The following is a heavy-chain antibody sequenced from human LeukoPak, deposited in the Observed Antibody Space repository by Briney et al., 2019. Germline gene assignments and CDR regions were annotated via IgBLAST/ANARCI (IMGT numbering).Heavy chain of an antibody. CDR3: ARIGWELYAFDI. CDR2: ISSSSSYV. CDR1: GFTSSNYA. J-gene: IGHJ3*02. D-gene: IGHD1-26*01. Sequence: GGSLRLSCAASGFTSSNYAMSWVRQAPGKGLEWVSSISSSSSYVYYADSVKGRFTISRDNAKNSLYLQMNSLRAEDTAVYYCARIGWELYAFDIWGQGTMVTVSS. V-gene: IGHV3-21*01.